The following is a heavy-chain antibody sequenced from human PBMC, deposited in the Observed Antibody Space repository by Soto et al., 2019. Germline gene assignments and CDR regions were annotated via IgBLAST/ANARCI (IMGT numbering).Heavy chain of an antibody. J-gene: IGHJ5*02. CDR3: ATKGGGYYFQFDP. V-gene: IGHV3-11*01. CDR2: ISSGGTTI. D-gene: IGHD3-22*01. CDR1: GFTFSDYY. Sequence: QVQLVESGGGFVKPGGSLRLSCAASGFTFSDYYMSWIRQAPGKGLEWVSYISSGGTTIYYADSVKGRITISRDDAKNSLFLQMNSLRPEDTAVYFCATKGGGYYFQFDPWGQGTLVTVSS.